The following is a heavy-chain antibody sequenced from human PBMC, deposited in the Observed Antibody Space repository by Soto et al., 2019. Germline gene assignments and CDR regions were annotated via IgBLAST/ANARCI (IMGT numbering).Heavy chain of an antibody. CDR3: ARDKAVAGYYYYGMDV. J-gene: IGHJ6*02. Sequence: PGGSLRLSCAASGLTFSDYYMSWIRQAPGKGLEWVSYISSSGSTIYYADSVKGRFTISRDNAKNSLYLQMNSLRAEDTAVYYCARDKAVAGYYYYGMDVWGQGTTVTVS. V-gene: IGHV3-11*01. D-gene: IGHD6-19*01. CDR1: GLTFSDYY. CDR2: ISSSGSTI.